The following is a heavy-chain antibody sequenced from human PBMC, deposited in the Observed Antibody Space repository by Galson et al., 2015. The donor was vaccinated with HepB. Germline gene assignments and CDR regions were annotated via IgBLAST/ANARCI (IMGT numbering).Heavy chain of an antibody. CDR3: ARWTGYTYGYFDY. J-gene: IGHJ4*02. D-gene: IGHD5-18*01. CDR2: IYSSGTT. CDR1: GGSISGYY. Sequence: SETLSLTCTVSGGSISGYYWSWIRQFPGKGLECIGYIYSSGTTNYNPSLKSRVTISVDTSKNQFSLNLSPVTAADTAVYYCARWTGYTYGYFDYWGLGTLVTVSS. V-gene: IGHV4-59*01.